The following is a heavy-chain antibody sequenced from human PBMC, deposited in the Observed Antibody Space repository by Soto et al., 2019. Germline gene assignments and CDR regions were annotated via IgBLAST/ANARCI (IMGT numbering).Heavy chain of an antibody. Sequence: SVKVSCKASGGTFSSYAISWVRQAPGQGLEWMGGSIPIFGTSNYAQKFQGRVTITADKSTSTAYMELGRLRSEDTAVYYCARGGDSSGYYKRVAFDIWGQGTMVTVS. D-gene: IGHD3-22*01. CDR3: ARGGDSSGYYKRVAFDI. V-gene: IGHV1-69*06. CDR1: GGTFSSYA. J-gene: IGHJ3*02. CDR2: SIPIFGTS.